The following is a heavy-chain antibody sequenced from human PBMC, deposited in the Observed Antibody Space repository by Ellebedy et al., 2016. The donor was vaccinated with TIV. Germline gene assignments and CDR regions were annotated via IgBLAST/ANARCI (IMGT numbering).Heavy chain of an antibody. V-gene: IGHV1-69*13. D-gene: IGHD4/OR15-4a*01. J-gene: IGHJ2*01. CDR3: ARDSGANFLGLSFGL. CDR1: GGTFSSYA. Sequence: AASVKVSCKASGGTFSSYAISWVRQVPGPGLEWMGGIIPRFGRPNSAQKFQGRVTITADESSSTAHMELSGLRSDDTAVYYCARDSGANFLGLSFGLWGRGTLVTVSS. CDR2: IIPRFGRP.